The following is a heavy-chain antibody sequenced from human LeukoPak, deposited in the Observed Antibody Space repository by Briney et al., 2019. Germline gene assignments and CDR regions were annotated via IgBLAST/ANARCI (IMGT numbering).Heavy chain of an antibody. CDR1: GFTFSSYS. CDR2: IQYGGSNE. V-gene: IGHV3-30*02. D-gene: IGHD3-22*01. J-gene: IGHJ4*02. CDR3: ARDRGGYYVLETNFDY. Sequence: HSGGSLRLSCAASGFTFSSYSMNWVRQAPGKGLEWVAYIQYGGSNEQYADSVKGRFSISRDSSKNILYLQMNSLRAEDTAVYYCARDRGGYYVLETNFDYWGQGTLVTVSS.